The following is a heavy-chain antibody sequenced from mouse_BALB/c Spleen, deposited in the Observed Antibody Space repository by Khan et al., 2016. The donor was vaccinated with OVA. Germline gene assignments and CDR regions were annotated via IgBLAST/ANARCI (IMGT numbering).Heavy chain of an antibody. CDR2: ISSGGST. CDR1: GVPFSSYA. V-gene: IGHV5-6-5*01. Sequence: EVELVESGGGLVKPGGSLKLSCAASGVPFSSYAMSWVRQTPEKRLEWVASISSGGSTYYPDSVKGRFTISRDNARNILYLQMSSRRSEDTAMYYCARLYAMDYWGQGTSVTVSA. J-gene: IGHJ4*01. CDR3: ARLYAMDY.